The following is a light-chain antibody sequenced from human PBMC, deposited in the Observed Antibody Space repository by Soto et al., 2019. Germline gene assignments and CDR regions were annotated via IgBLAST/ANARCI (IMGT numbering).Light chain of an antibody. Sequence: QSVLTQPPSASGTPGQSLTISCSGSSSNIGSHFVYWYQHLPGTAPKLLIFRDGQRPSGVPARFFGSKSGTSASLAITGLRSEDEADYCCAVWDQSLTGWVFGGGTKVTVL. CDR1: SSNIGSHF. CDR2: RDG. V-gene: IGLV1-47*01. CDR3: AVWDQSLTGWV. J-gene: IGLJ3*02.